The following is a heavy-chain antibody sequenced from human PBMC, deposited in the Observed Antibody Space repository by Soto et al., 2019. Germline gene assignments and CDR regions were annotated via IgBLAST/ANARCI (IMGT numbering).Heavy chain of an antibody. CDR1: GDNVSSDSFT. Sequence: SQTLSLPCGISGDNVSSDSFTCNFIRQSPSRGLEWLGRTYYRSTLYSDYATSVESRITLSPDTYKNHFSLQLRSVTLDDTAVYYCTRESPGHLRGFDPWGQGTQVTVSS. V-gene: IGHV6-1*01. J-gene: IGHJ5*02. CDR3: TRESPGHLRGFDP. CDR2: TYYRSTLYS. D-gene: IGHD3-16*01.